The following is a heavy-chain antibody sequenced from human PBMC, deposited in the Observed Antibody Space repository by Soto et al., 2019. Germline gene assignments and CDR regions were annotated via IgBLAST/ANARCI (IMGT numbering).Heavy chain of an antibody. D-gene: IGHD3-22*01. CDR1: GFTFSNAW. V-gene: IGHV3-15*07. CDR2: IKSKTDGGTT. J-gene: IGHJ4*02. Sequence: GGSLRLSCAASGFTFSNAWMNWVRQAPGKGLEWVGRIKSKTDGGTTDYAAPVKGRFTISRDDSKNTLYLQMNSLKTEDTAVYYCTTDSTFLLERGPPPAYYDTSGYYWGQGTLVTVSS. CDR3: TTDSTFLLERGPPPAYYDTSGYY.